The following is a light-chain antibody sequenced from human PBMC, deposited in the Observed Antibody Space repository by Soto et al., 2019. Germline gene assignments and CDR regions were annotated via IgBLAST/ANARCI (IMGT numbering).Light chain of an antibody. CDR2: GAS. Sequence: EIVMTQSPATLSVSPGDRATHSCRASQSPRNNLAWFQQKPGQAPRLLLYGASTRATGIPARFSGSGSGTEFTLTISSLQSEDFAVYFCQQYDNWPHTFGQGTKLEIK. V-gene: IGKV3-15*01. CDR3: QQYDNWPHT. CDR1: QSPRNN. J-gene: IGKJ2*01.